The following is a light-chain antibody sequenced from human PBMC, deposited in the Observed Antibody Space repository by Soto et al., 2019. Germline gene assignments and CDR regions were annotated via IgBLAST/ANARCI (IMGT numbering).Light chain of an antibody. CDR1: QTINTN. CDR2: DAS. Sequence: EIVMTQSPATLSVSAGDRATLSCRASQTINTNLDWYQQKPGKAPKLFIYDASTMATGIPARFSGSGSGREFTLTITGLQSEDFAVYYCQQYYDWLITFGQGTRLEMK. J-gene: IGKJ5*01. V-gene: IGKV3-15*01. CDR3: QQYYDWLIT.